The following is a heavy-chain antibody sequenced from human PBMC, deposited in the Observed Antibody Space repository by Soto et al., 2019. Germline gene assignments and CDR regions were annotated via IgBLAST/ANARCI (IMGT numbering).Heavy chain of an antibody. CDR2: ISGSGGST. Sequence: PGGSLRLSCAASGFTFSSYAMSWVRQAPGKGLEWVSAISGSGGSTYYADSVKGRFTISRDNSKNTLDLQMNSLTAEDPAGYRCVKGGRLAFWGQGVLVPVSS. V-gene: IGHV3-23*01. CDR1: GFTFSSYA. D-gene: IGHD3-16*01. J-gene: IGHJ4*02. CDR3: VKGGRLAF.